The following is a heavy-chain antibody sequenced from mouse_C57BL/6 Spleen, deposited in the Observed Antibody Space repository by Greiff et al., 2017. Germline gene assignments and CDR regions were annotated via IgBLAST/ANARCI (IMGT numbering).Heavy chain of an antibody. D-gene: IGHD2-3*01. J-gene: IGHJ3*01. CDR1: GYSITSGYY. CDR3: ARDYDGYYRFAY. V-gene: IGHV3-6*01. CDR2: ISYDGSN. Sequence: EVKLVESGPGLVKPSQSLSLTCSVTGYSITSGYYWNWIRQFPGNKLEWMGYISYDGSNNYNPSLKNRISITRDTSKNQFFLKLNSVTTEDTATYYCARDYDGYYRFAYWGQGTLVTVSA.